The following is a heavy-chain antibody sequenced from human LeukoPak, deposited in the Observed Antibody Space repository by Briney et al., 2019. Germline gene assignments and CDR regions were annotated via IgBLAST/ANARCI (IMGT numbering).Heavy chain of an antibody. Sequence: ASVKVSCKASGYTFTDYYMHWVRQAPGQGLEWMAWINPSSGATNYAQKFQGRVNMTRDTSISTAYMELSRLRSDDTAVYYCARGYYDSSDFEYFQHWGQGTLVTVSS. CDR2: INPSSGAT. CDR1: GYTFTDYY. CDR3: ARGYYDSSDFEYFQH. D-gene: IGHD3-22*01. J-gene: IGHJ1*01. V-gene: IGHV1-2*02.